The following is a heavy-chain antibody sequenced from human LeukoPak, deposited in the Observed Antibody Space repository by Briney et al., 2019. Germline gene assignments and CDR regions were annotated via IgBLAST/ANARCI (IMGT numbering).Heavy chain of an antibody. D-gene: IGHD6-13*01. CDR3: ASVPRIAAAGQPMGYYYYYMDV. V-gene: IGHV4-59*01. J-gene: IGHJ6*03. Sequence: SETLSLTCTVSGGSISSYYWSWIRQPPGKGLEWIGYIYYSGSTNYNPSLKSRVTISVDTSKNKFSLKLSSVTAADTAVYYCASVPRIAAAGQPMGYYYYYMDVWGKGTTVTVSS. CDR1: GGSISSYY. CDR2: IYYSGST.